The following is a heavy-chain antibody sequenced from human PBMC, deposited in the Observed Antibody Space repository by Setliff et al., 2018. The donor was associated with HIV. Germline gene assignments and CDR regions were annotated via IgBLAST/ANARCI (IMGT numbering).Heavy chain of an antibody. Sequence: SVKVSCKASGSTFSTHSISWVRQAPGQGLEWMGGIIPIFGTTNYARKFQGRVTISADDSTSTAYMDLNDLRSEDTAVYYCARESGICGGDCHYAFDMWGHGTRSPS. CDR3: ARESGICGGDCHYAFDM. CDR2: IIPIFGTT. D-gene: IGHD2-21*02. V-gene: IGHV1-69*13. J-gene: IGHJ3*02. CDR1: GSTFSTHS.